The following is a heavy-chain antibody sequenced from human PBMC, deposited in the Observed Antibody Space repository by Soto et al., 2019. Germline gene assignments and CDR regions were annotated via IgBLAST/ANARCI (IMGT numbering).Heavy chain of an antibody. V-gene: IGHV3-23*01. CDR2: ISGSGGST. D-gene: IGHD6-19*01. CDR3: AKVRIRSGWPHSFDY. J-gene: IGHJ4*02. Sequence: PGGSLRLSCAASGFTFSSYAMSWVRQAPGKGLEWVSAISGSGGSTYYADSVKGRFTISRDNSKNTLYLQMNSLRAEDTAVYYFAKVRIRSGWPHSFDYWGQGTLVTVSS. CDR1: GFTFSSYA.